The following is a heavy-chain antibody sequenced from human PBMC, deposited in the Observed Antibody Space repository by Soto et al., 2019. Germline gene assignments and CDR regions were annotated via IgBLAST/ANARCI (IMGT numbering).Heavy chain of an antibody. Sequence: XVCLRLSCAASSFRFSGYTMNWVRQAPGKGLEWVAVIGNSGDGTHYADSVKGRFTISRDNSKNTLYLQMESLRAEDTAVYYCVKDVWDYWGQGVLVTVSS. CDR3: VKDVWDY. J-gene: IGHJ4*02. D-gene: IGHD2-21*01. CDR1: SFRFSGYT. V-gene: IGHV3-23*01. CDR2: IGNSGDGT.